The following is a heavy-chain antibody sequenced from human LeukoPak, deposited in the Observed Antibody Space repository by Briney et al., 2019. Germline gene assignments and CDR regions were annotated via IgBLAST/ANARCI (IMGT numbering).Heavy chain of an antibody. D-gene: IGHD3-3*01. V-gene: IGHV3-48*03. CDR2: ISSSGSAI. Sequence: PGGSLRLSCAASGFTFSSYEMNWVRQAPGKGLEWVSYISSSGSAISYADSVKGRFTISRDNAKNSLYLQMNSLRAEDTAVYYCARLQEDYDFWSGSRAWFDPWGQGTLVTVSS. CDR1: GFTFSSYE. CDR3: ARLQEDYDFWSGSRAWFDP. J-gene: IGHJ5*02.